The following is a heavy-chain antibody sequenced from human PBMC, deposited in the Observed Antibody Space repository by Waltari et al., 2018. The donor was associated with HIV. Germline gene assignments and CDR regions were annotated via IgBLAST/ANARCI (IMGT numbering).Heavy chain of an antibody. D-gene: IGHD1-1*01. V-gene: IGHV3-30*18. CDR3: AKDKGGVTYIFDY. J-gene: IGHJ4*02. Sequence: QVQLVESGGGVVQPGRSLRLSCAASGFTFGPYGMHWVRQAPGKGLEWVAFIAYDGDNKYYADSVKGRCTLSRDNSKNTVYLQINSLRAEDSAVYYCAKDKGGVTYIFDYWGQGTLVTVSS. CDR1: GFTFGPYG. CDR2: IAYDGDNK.